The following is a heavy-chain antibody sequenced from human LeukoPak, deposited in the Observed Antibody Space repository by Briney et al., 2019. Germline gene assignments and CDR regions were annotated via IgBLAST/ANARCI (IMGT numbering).Heavy chain of an antibody. D-gene: IGHD6-19*01. CDR3: ARVVGQWLVSDY. J-gene: IGHJ4*02. CDR2: ISGSGGST. V-gene: IGHV3-23*01. Sequence: HTGGSLRLSCAASGFTFSSYAMSWVRQAPGKGLEWVSAISGSGGSTYYADSVKGRFTISRDNAKNSLYLQMNSLRAEDTAVYYCARVVGQWLVSDYWGQGTLVTVSS. CDR1: GFTFSSYA.